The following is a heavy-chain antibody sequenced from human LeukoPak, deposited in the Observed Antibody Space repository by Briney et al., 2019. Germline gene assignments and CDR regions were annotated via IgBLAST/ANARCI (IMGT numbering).Heavy chain of an antibody. J-gene: IGHJ3*02. D-gene: IGHD3-16*01. Sequence: GGSLRLSCVASGFTFSSYSMNWVRQAPGKGLEWVSSISSSSTYTYYADSVRGQFTISRDNSKNTLYLQMNSLRADDTAVYYCAKASWGTYAFDIWGQGTMVTVSS. CDR3: AKASWGTYAFDI. V-gene: IGHV3-21*01. CDR1: GFTFSSYS. CDR2: ISSSSTYT.